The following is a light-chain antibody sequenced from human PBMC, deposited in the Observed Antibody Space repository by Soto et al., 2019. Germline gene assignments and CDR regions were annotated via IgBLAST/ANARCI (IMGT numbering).Light chain of an antibody. CDR2: EGT. Sequence: QSALTQPASVSGSAGQSITISCTGTSSDIGDYNLLSWYQQHPGRAPKLMIYEGTKRPSGVSNRFSGSKSGNTASLTISGLQAEDEADYYCCSYAGSSIWVFGGGTKLTVL. J-gene: IGLJ3*02. CDR1: SSDIGDYNL. V-gene: IGLV2-23*01. CDR3: CSYAGSSIWV.